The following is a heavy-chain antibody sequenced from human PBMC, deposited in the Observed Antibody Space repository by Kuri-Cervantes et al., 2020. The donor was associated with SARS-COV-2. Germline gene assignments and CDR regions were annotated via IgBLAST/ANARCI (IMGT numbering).Heavy chain of an antibody. Sequence: ASVNVSCKASGYTFTSYYMHWVRQAPGQGLEWMGIINPSDGSTSYAQKFQGRVTMTRDTSTSTVYMELSSLRSEDTAVYYCAREDVPPICSGGSCYRSGWFDPWGQGTLVTVSS. CDR1: GYTFTSYY. V-gene: IGHV1-46*01. D-gene: IGHD2-15*01. J-gene: IGHJ5*02. CDR2: INPSDGST. CDR3: AREDVPPICSGGSCYRSGWFDP.